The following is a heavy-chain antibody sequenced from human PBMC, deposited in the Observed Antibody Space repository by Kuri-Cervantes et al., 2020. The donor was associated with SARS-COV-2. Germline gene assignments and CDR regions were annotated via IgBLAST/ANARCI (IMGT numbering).Heavy chain of an antibody. J-gene: IGHJ2*01. D-gene: IGHD4-23*01. V-gene: IGHV4-30-4*01. CDR3: ARVSTTVVTGSYWYFDL. Sequence: SETLSLTFTVSGGPISSGDYYWSWIRQPPGKGLEWIGYTYYSGSTYYNPSLKSRVTISVDTSKNQFSLKLSSVTAADTAVYYCARVSTTVVTGSYWYFDLWGRGTLVTVSS. CDR2: TYYSGST. CDR1: GGPISSGDYY.